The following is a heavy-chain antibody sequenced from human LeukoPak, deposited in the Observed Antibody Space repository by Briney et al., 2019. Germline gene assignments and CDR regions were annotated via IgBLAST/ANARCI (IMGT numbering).Heavy chain of an antibody. D-gene: IGHD2-2*01. CDR2: ISYDGSNK. V-gene: IGHV3-30-3*01. CDR1: GFTFSSYA. Sequence: PGRSLRLSRAASGFTFSSYAMHWVRQAPGKGLEWVAVISYDGSNKYYADSVKGRFTISRDNSKNTLYLQMNSLRAEDTAVYYCARDIVAVPAAIGYYYGMDVWGQGTTVTVSS. J-gene: IGHJ6*02. CDR3: ARDIVAVPAAIGYYYGMDV.